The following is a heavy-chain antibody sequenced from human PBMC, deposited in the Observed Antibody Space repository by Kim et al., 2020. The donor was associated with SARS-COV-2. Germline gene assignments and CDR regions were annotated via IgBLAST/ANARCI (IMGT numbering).Heavy chain of an antibody. Sequence: KSQGRVTITADKSTSTAYMELSSLRSEDTAVYYCARVQTTVTEYYYYGMDVWGQGTTVTVSS. CDR3: ARVQTTVTEYYYYGMDV. D-gene: IGHD4-17*01. J-gene: IGHJ6*02. V-gene: IGHV1-69*04.